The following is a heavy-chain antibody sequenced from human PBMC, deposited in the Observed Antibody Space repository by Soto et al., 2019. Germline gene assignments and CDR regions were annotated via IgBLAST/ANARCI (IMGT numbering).Heavy chain of an antibody. J-gene: IGHJ6*03. CDR2: IYYSGGT. CDR3: ARHYCSGGSCYLDYYYYMDV. V-gene: IGHV4-59*01. Sequence: QVQLQESGPGLVKPSETLSLTCTVSGGPIRSYYWSWIRQPPGKGLEWIGYIYYSGGTNYNPSLKSRVTRSVDTSKNQFSLKVSSVTAADTAVYYCARHYCSGGSCYLDYYYYMDVWGKGTTVTVSS. D-gene: IGHD2-15*01. CDR1: GGPIRSYY.